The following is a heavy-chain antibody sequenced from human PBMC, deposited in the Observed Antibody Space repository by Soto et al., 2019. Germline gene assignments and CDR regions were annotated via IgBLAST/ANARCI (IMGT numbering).Heavy chain of an antibody. CDR1: GYTFTGYY. J-gene: IGHJ6*03. D-gene: IGHD2-2*01. V-gene: IGHV1-2*04. CDR2: INPNSGGT. CDR3: ARDGIPAASRRYYYYYMDV. Sequence: GASVKVSCKASGYTFTGYYMHWVRQAPGQGLEWMGWINPNSGGTNYAQKFQGWVTMTRDTSISTAYMELSRLRSDDTAVYYCARDGIPAASRRYYYYYMDVWGKGTTVTVSS.